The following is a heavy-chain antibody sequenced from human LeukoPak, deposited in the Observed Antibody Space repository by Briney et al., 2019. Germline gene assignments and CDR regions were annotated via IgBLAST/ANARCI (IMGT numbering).Heavy chain of an antibody. J-gene: IGHJ4*02. CDR3: ARHEGGYNWGYFNY. D-gene: IGHD5-24*01. CDR2: IYYSGST. CDR1: GGSISNYY. Sequence: SETLSLTCTVSGGSISNYYWSWIRQPPGKGLEWIGCIYYSGSTNYNPSLKSRVTMSVDTSKNQFSLKLSSVTAADTAMYYCARHEGGYNWGYFNYWGQGTLVTVSS. V-gene: IGHV4-59*08.